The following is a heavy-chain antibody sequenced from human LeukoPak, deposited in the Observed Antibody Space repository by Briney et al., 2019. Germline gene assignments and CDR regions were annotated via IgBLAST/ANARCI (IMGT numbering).Heavy chain of an antibody. V-gene: IGHV1-18*01. CDR2: ISANNGNT. CDR1: GYTFASHG. CDR3: ARGESCSGGSCPALWYYGMDV. D-gene: IGHD2-15*01. J-gene: IGHJ6*02. Sequence: GASVKVSCKASGYTFASHGISWARQAPGQGLEWMGWISANNGNTNYAQKFQGRVTMTTDTSTSTAYMELRSLRFDDTAVYYCARGESCSGGSCPALWYYGMDVWGQGTTVTVSS.